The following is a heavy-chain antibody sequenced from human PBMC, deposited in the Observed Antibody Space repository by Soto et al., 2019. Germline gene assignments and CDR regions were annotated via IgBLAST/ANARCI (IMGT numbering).Heavy chain of an antibody. CDR2: IYNTGGT. CDR1: GLTVGSNY. D-gene: IGHD2-2*01. CDR3: IMYPVPLYGDDAHRRAY. V-gene: IGHV3-66*01. Sequence: EVQLVESGGGLVQPGGSLRLSCAASGLTVGSNYMSWVRQAPGKGLEWVSLIYNTGGTYYADSVKGRFVISRDNSKNTLHLLMNSLRVEDTAVYFIIMYPVPLYGDDAHRRAYWGQGTLVSVSS. J-gene: IGHJ4*02.